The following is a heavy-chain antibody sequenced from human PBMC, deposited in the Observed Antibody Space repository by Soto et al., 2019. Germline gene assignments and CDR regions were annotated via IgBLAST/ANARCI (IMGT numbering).Heavy chain of an antibody. CDR2: IYPGDSDT. J-gene: IGHJ4*02. V-gene: IGHV5-51*01. D-gene: IGHD4-4*01. CDR3: ARGHSNGWYQHLDS. CDR1: GYSFSNYW. Sequence: GESLKISCKASGYSFSNYWIAWVRQMPGKGLEWMGIIYPGDSDTRYSPSFQGQVTISADKSLTSAYLQWSSLKASDSAMYYCARGHSNGWYQHLDSWGQGTPVTVSS.